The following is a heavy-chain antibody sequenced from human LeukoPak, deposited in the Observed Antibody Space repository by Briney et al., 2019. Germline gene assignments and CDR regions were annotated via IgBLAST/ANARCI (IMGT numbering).Heavy chain of an antibody. V-gene: IGHV4-34*01. D-gene: IGHD5-12*01. CDR3: ARGGPRGSHATPRVAFDI. J-gene: IGHJ3*02. CDR2: INHSGST. Sequence: SETLSLTCTVSGGSISSYYWSWIRQPPGKGLEWIGEINHSGSTNYNPSLKSRVTISVDTSKNQFSLKLSSVTAADTAVYYCARGGPRGSHATPRVAFDIWGQGTMVTVSS. CDR1: GGSISSYY.